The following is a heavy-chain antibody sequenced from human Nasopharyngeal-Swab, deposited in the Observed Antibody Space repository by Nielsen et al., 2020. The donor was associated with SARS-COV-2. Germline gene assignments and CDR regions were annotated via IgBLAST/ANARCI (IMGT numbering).Heavy chain of an antibody. CDR3: ARDLSSGNVSQPPGYYYYYGMDV. CDR2: ISYDGSNK. V-gene: IGHV3-30-3*01. Sequence: GESLKISCAASGFTFSSYAMHWVRQAPGKGLEWVAVISYDGSNKYYADSVKGRFTISRDNSKNTLYLQMNSLRAEDTAVYYCARDLSSGNVSQPPGYYYYYGMDVWGQGTTVTVSS. D-gene: IGHD3-22*01. CDR1: GFTFSSYA. J-gene: IGHJ6*02.